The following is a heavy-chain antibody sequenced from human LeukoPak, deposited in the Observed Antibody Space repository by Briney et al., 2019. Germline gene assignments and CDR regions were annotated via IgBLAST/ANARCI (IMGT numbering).Heavy chain of an antibody. J-gene: IGHJ5*02. D-gene: IGHD3-22*01. CDR1: GDSISSYY. V-gene: IGHV4-4*07. Sequence: SETLSLTCTVSGDSISSYYWSWIRQPAGKGLEWIGRIYTSGSTNYNPSLKSRVTMSVDTSKNQFSLKLSSVTAADTAVYYCARYREEYYYDSSGYYSLNWFDPWGQGTLVTVSS. CDR3: ARYREEYYYDSSGYYSLNWFDP. CDR2: IYTSGST.